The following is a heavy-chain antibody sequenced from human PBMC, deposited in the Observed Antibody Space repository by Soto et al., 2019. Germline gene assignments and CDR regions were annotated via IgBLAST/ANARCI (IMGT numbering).Heavy chain of an antibody. D-gene: IGHD1-26*01. CDR2: IGTSGSYI. V-gene: IGHV3-21*01. Sequence: EVQLVESGGGLVKPGGSLRLSCAVSGFIFSRYSMNWVRQAPGQGLEWVSSIGTSGSYIYDTDSVKGRFTISRDKTKDSLYLQMNSLRAEDTAIYYCARGSAFIGLDYWGQGTPVTVSS. CDR1: GFIFSRYS. J-gene: IGHJ4*02. CDR3: ARGSAFIGLDY.